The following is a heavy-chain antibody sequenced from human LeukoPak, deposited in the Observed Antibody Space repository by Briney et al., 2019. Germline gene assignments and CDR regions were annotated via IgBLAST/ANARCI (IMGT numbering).Heavy chain of an antibody. V-gene: IGHV4-39*07. CDR3: ARDYERLCGGDCYSVPFDI. CDR2: IYYSGST. D-gene: IGHD2-21*02. J-gene: IGHJ3*02. Sequence: TASETLSLTCTVSGGSISSSSYYWGWIRQPPGKGLEWIGSIYYSGSTYYNPSLKSRVTISVDTSKNQFSLKLSSVTAADTAVYYCARDYERLCGGDCYSVPFDIWGQGTMVTVSS. CDR1: GGSISSSSYY.